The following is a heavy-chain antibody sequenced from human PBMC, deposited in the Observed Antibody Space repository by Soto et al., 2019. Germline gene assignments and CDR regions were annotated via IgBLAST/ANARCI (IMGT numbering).Heavy chain of an antibody. CDR1: AGTFPHYA. CDR3: ACKWGHFLREWLDP. D-gene: IGHD3-16*01. Sequence: SVKVSCKASAGTFPHYALSWVRQAPGQGREWIGGISPVLATTTYAQKFQGRVSNIADESANRGYMEVSSLRSEDTAVYYSACKWGHFLREWLDPWGQGTLVTVSS. CDR2: ISPVLATT. J-gene: IGHJ5*02. V-gene: IGHV1-69*13.